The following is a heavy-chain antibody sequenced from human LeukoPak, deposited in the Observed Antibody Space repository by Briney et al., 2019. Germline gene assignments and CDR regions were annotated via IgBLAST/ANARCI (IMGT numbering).Heavy chain of an antibody. CDR2: ISYDGSNK. V-gene: IGHV3-30*19. J-gene: IGHJ4*02. Sequence: GKSLRLSCAASGFDFGSYDMHWVRQAPGKGLEWVAVISYDGSNKYYADSVKGRFTISRDNSKNTLYLQMNSLRAEDTAVYYCARDLDYYDSSGYLTYWGQGTLVTVSS. D-gene: IGHD3-22*01. CDR1: GFDFGSYD. CDR3: ARDLDYYDSSGYLTY.